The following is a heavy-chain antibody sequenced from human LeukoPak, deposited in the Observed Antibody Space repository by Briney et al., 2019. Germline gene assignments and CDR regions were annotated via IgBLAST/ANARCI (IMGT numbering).Heavy chain of an antibody. CDR1: GFTVSSSY. J-gene: IGHJ4*02. CDR2: IYSGGDT. Sequence: GGSLRLSCAASGFTVSSSYMSWVRQAPGKGLEWVSDIYSGGDTYYAESVKGRFTISRDNSKNTLYLQMNSLRAEDTAVYYCARDARGGYVLDSWGQGTLVTVSP. V-gene: IGHV3-53*01. CDR3: ARDARGGYVLDS. D-gene: IGHD5-12*01.